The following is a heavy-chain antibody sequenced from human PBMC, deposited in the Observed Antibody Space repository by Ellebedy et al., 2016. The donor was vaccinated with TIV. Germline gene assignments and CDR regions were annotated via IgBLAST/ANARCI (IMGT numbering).Heavy chain of an antibody. V-gene: IGHV4-39*01. J-gene: IGHJ4*02. D-gene: IGHD2-21*02. CDR3: ARTDPWQPIDD. CDR2: VYYSGST. Sequence: MPSETLSLTCSVSGGSVSSTRYYWAWIRQRPGKGLEYIGSVYYSGSTYYNPSFKRRVTLSADTSKNQFSMNLRTVTAADTAVYYCARTDPWQPIDDWGQGILVSVSS. CDR1: GGSVSSTRYY.